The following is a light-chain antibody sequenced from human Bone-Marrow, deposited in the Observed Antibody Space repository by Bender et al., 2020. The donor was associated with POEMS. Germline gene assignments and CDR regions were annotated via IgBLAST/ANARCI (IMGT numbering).Light chain of an antibody. J-gene: IGLJ3*02. Sequence: QSVLTQPPSVSGTPGQRVTISCSGISNIGGYPVNWYQQVPGTAPKLLIHSDDQRPPWAPDRFSGSKSGTSASLTITGLQSEDEADYYCAAWDHNLSGFVIGGGTKVTVL. V-gene: IGLV1-44*01. CDR2: SDD. CDR1: SNIGGYP. CDR3: AAWDHNLSGFV.